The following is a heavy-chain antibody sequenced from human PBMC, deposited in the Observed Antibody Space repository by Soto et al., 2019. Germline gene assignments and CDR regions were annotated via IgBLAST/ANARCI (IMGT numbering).Heavy chain of an antibody. CDR2: INTDGTTT. CDR3: ARGAFGAYYFDY. V-gene: IGHV3-74*01. Sequence: GGSLRLSCAASGFTFSSYWIHWVRQAPGKGLVWLSRINTDGTTTIHADSVKGRFAISRDNARNTVHLQMNSLTAEDTAVYYCARGAFGAYYFDYWGQGTLVTVSS. D-gene: IGHD3-3*01. CDR1: GFTFSSYW. J-gene: IGHJ4*02.